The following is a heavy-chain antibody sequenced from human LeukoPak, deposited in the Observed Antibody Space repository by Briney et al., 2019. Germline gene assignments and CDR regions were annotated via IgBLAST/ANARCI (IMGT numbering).Heavy chain of an antibody. D-gene: IGHD4-17*01. V-gene: IGHV3-30-3*01. CDR3: AKDRTYDYGTYDAFDI. CDR2: LSYDGNNK. J-gene: IGHJ3*02. Sequence: PGGSLRLSCAASGFTFSSYEMNWVRQAPGKGLDRAAFLSYDGNNKYYADSVKGRFTISRDNSKNTLFLQMNSLRPEDTSVYYCAKDRTYDYGTYDAFDIWGPGTMVTVSS. CDR1: GFTFSSYE.